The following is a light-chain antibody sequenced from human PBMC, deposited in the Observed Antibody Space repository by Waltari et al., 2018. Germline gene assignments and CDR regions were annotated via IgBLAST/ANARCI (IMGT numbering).Light chain of an antibody. Sequence: DIVMTQSPDSLAVSLGARATINCKSSPSVLYSSNNKNYLAWYQQKPGQPPKLLIYWASTRESGVPDRFSGSGSGTDFTLTISSLQAEDVAVYYCHQYYTTPFTFGPGTKVDIK. CDR3: HQYYTTPFT. V-gene: IGKV4-1*01. CDR1: PSVLYSSNNKNY. CDR2: WAS. J-gene: IGKJ3*01.